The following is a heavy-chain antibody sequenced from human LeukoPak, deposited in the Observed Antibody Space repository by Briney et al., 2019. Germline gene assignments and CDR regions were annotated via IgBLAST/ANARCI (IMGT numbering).Heavy chain of an antibody. CDR2: ISGSGGST. J-gene: IGHJ4*02. CDR1: GFTFSSYA. CDR3: ARVPVLLTMGGDY. D-gene: IGHD2/OR15-2a*01. V-gene: IGHV3-23*01. Sequence: GGSLRLSCAASGFTFSSYAMSWARQAPGKGLEWVSAISGSGGSTYYADSVKGRFTISRDNSKNTLYLQMNSLRAEDTAVYYCARVPVLLTMGGDYWGQGTLVTVSS.